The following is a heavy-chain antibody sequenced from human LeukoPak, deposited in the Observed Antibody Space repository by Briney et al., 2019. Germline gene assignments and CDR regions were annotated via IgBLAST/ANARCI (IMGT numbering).Heavy chain of an antibody. V-gene: IGHV1-69*05. Sequence: GASVKVSCKASGGTFSSYAISWVRQAPGQGLEWMGGIIPIFGTANYAQKLQGRVTITTDVSTSTAYMELSSLRSEDTAVYYCATAMAAGGSCYSCWFDPWGQGTLVTVSS. D-gene: IGHD2-15*01. CDR3: ATAMAAGGSCYSCWFDP. J-gene: IGHJ5*02. CDR2: IIPIFGTA. CDR1: GGTFSSYA.